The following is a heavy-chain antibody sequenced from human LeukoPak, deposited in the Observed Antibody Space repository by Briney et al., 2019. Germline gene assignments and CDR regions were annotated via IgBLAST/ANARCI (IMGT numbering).Heavy chain of an antibody. CDR2: IYHSGST. CDR3: ARGCSSTSCYLYFDY. Sequence: PQTLSLTCAVSDGSISSGGYSWSWIRQPPGKGLEWIGYIYHSGSTYYNPSLKSRVTISVDRSKNQFSLKLSSVTAADTAVYYCARGCSSTSCYLYFDYWGQGTLVTVSS. V-gene: IGHV4-30-2*01. D-gene: IGHD2-2*01. CDR1: DGSISSGGYS. J-gene: IGHJ4*02.